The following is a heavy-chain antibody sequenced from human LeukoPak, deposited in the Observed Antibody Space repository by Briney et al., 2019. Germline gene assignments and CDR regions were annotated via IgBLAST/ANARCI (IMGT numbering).Heavy chain of an antibody. CDR2: IRYDGSNK. CDR3: AKDFSRQQLVYYYYMDV. J-gene: IGHJ6*03. V-gene: IGHV3-30*02. CDR1: GFTFSSYG. Sequence: GGSLRLSCAASGFTFSSYGMHWVRQAPGKGLEWVAFIRYDGSNKYYADSVKGRFTIPRDNSKNTLYLQMNSLRAEDTAVYYCAKDFSRQQLVYYYYMDVWGKGTTVTISS. D-gene: IGHD6-13*01.